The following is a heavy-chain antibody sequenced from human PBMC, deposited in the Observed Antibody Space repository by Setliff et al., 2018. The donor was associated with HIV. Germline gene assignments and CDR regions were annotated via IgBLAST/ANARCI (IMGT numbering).Heavy chain of an antibody. CDR1: GFTFINYY. CDR3: VRDSARPGGITPP. Sequence: GGSLRLSCAASGFTFINYYMAWVRQRPGKGLEWVANINLDGSGTHYVDSVKGRFTISRDNAKNSLYLRLNSLRVDDTAVYYCVRDSARPGGITPPCGQGTLVTVSS. V-gene: IGHV3-7*03. D-gene: IGHD3-16*01. J-gene: IGHJ5*02. CDR2: INLDGSGT.